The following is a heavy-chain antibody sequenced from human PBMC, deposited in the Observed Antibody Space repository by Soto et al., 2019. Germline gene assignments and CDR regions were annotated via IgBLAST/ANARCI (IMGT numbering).Heavy chain of an antibody. Sequence: GGSLRLSCVASGFNFNNYDMHWVRQVAGKRPGWVSVIGTAGGPNYSDSVNGRFTIYRDNAKSSLYLQMNSVRDGDTAVYYCARDGGGGFHDYWGQGTVVTVSS. D-gene: IGHD3-16*01. J-gene: IGHJ4*02. V-gene: IGHV3-13*05. CDR1: GFNFNNYD. CDR3: ARDGGGGFHDY. CDR2: IGTAGGP.